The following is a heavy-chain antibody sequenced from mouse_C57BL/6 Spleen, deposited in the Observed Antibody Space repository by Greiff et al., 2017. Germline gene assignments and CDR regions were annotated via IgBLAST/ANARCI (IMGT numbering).Heavy chain of an antibody. Sequence: EVQLVESGGGLVKPGGSLKLSCAASGFTFSSYAMSWVRQTPEKRLEWVATISDGGSYTYYPDNVKGRFTISRDNAKNNLYLQMSHLKSEDTAMYYCARDKTAQDIYAMDYWGQGTSVTVSS. J-gene: IGHJ4*01. V-gene: IGHV5-4*01. D-gene: IGHD3-2*02. CDR2: ISDGGSYT. CDR1: GFTFSSYA. CDR3: ARDKTAQDIYAMDY.